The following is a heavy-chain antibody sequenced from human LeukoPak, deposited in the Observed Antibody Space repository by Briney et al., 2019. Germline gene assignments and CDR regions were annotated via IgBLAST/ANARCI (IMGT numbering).Heavy chain of an antibody. V-gene: IGHV3-48*03. CDR3: AREIVSAVAGNFDY. D-gene: IGHD6-19*01. Sequence: GGSLRLSCAASGFNFRSYEMNWVRQAPGKGLEWVSYISNTDETRTYADSVRGRFTFSRDNAKNSLHLEMNSLRAEDTAVYYCAREIVSAVAGNFDYWGQGTLVTVSS. J-gene: IGHJ4*02. CDR1: GFNFRSYE. CDR2: ISNTDETR.